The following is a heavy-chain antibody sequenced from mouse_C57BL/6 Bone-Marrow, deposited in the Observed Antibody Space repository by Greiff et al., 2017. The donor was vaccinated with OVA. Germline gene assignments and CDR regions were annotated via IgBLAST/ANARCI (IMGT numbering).Heavy chain of an antibody. CDR3: ARHDLPRWFAD. D-gene: IGHD2-1*01. CDR1: GFTFSSYG. J-gene: IGHJ3*01. V-gene: IGHV5-6*01. CDR2: ISSGGSYT. Sequence: EVQGVESGGDLVKPGGSLKLSCAASGFTFSSYGMSWVRQTPDKRLEWVATISSGGSYTYYPDSVKGRFTISRDNAKNTLYLQMSSLKSEDTAMYYCARHDLPRWFADWGQGTLVTVSA.